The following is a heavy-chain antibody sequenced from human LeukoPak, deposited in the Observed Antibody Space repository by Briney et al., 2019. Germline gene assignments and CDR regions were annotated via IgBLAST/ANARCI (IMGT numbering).Heavy chain of an antibody. V-gene: IGHV4-39*07. J-gene: IGHJ4*02. Sequence: SETLSLTCSVSGGSISSSSYYWGWIRQPPGKGLEWIGSIYYSGSTYYNPSLKSRVTISVDTSKNQFSLKLSSVTAADTAVYYCARSSLGATTISFDYWGQGTLVTVSS. CDR2: IYYSGST. CDR3: ARSSLGATTISFDY. D-gene: IGHD1-26*01. CDR1: GGSISSSSYY.